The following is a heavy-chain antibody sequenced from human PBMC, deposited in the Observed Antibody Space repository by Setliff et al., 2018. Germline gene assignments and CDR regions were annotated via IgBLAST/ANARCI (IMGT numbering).Heavy chain of an antibody. V-gene: IGHV4-39*02. CDR2: INYRGNT. CDR3: ARMAVRVASHPSRPLDYYYYMDF. J-gene: IGHJ6*03. D-gene: IGHD2-15*01. Sequence: SETLSLTCTVSGGPISSSNYYWGWIRQPPGKGLEWIGSINYRGNTHDNPSLRSRVTMSVDTSKSHFSLRLSSLTAADTAVYYCARMAVRVASHPSRPLDYYYYMDFWGKGATVTVSS. CDR1: GGPISSSNYY.